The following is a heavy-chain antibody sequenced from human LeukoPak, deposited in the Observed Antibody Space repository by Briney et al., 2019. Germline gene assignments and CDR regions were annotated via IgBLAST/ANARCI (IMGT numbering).Heavy chain of an antibody. J-gene: IGHJ3*02. D-gene: IGHD3-22*01. CDR2: ISAYNGNT. V-gene: IGHV1-18*01. CDR1: GYTFTSYG. CDR3: ARGMYYYDSSGYYWPDAFDI. Sequence: ASVKVSCKASGYTFTSYGISWLRQAPGQGLEWMGWISAYNGNTNYAQKLQGRVTMTTDTSTSTAYMELRSLRSDDTAVYYCARGMYYYDSSGYYWPDAFDIWGQGTMVTVSS.